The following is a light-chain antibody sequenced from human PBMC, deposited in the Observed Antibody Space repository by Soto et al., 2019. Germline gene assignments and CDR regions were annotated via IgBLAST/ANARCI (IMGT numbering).Light chain of an antibody. CDR2: DTS. CDR1: QTVSSY. J-gene: IGKJ4*01. Sequence: EIVLTQSPGTLSLSAGERVTLSCRASQTVSSYLAWYQHTPGQAPRLLIYDTSTRATGTPDRFSGSGSGTDFTLTISRLEPEDFTVYYWQQYGSSPLTFGGGTTVEIK. V-gene: IGKV3-20*01. CDR3: QQYGSSPLT.